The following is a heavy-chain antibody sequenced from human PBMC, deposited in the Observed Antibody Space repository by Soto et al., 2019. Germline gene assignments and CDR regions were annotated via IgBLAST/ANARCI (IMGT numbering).Heavy chain of an antibody. Sequence: ASVKVSFKASRYTFTAYAINWLRQAPGQSLEWMGWIDTGNHNTKYSQKFKDRVSITADTFANRADMELRSRSFEDTAVYYCARDAKWDPRGVEAQQDDYFNLWGQGTLVTVSS. CDR1: RYTFTAYA. CDR2: IDTGNHNT. J-gene: IGHJ4*02. D-gene: IGHD1-26*01. V-gene: IGHV1-3*04. CDR3: ARDAKWDPRGVEAQQDDYFNL.